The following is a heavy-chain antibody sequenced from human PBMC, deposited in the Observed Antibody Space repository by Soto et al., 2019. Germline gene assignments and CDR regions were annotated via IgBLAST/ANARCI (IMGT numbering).Heavy chain of an antibody. CDR1: GGSISSYY. J-gene: IGHJ4*02. CDR3: ARGSLRSDFDY. V-gene: IGHV4-59*01. CDR2: IYYSGST. Sequence: QVQLQESGPGLVKPSETLSLTCTVSGGSISSYYWTWIRQPPGKGLEWIGYIYYSGSTNYNPSLNSRVTISVDTSKNQFSLKLSSVTAADTAVYYCARGSLRSDFDYWGQGTLVTVSS. D-gene: IGHD3-3*01.